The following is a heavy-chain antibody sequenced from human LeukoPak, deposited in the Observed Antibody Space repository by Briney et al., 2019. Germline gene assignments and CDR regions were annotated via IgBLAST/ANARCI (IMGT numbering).Heavy chain of an antibody. D-gene: IGHD5-18*01. CDR2: IYTSGST. CDR3: ARTTEGGYSYGYFYYYYMDV. J-gene: IGHJ6*03. Sequence: SETLSLTCTVSGGSISSYDWSWIRQPAGKGLEWIGRIYTSGSTNYNPSLKSRVTISVDTSKNQFSLKLSSVTAADTAVYYCARTTEGGYSYGYFYYYYMDVWGKGTTVTISS. CDR1: GGSISSYD. V-gene: IGHV4-4*07.